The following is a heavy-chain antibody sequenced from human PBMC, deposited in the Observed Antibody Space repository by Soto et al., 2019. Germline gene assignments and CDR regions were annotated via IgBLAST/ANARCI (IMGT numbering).Heavy chain of an antibody. V-gene: IGHV4-30-4*01. D-gene: IGHD4-4*01. CDR3: ARGSNFATEEDYYYGMDV. CDR1: GGSISSGDYY. J-gene: IGHJ6*02. Sequence: LSLTCTVSGGSISSGDYYWSWIRQPPGKGLEWIGYIYYSGSTYYNPSLKSRVTISVDTSKNQFSLKLSSVTAADTAVYYCARGSNFATEEDYYYGMDVWGQGTTVTVSS. CDR2: IYYSGST.